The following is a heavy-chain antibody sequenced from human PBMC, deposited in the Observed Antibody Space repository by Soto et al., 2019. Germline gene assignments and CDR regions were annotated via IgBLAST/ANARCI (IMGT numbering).Heavy chain of an antibody. V-gene: IGHV1-69*06. Sequence: QVQLEQSGAEVKKPGSSVKVSCKASGGTLSDHGVAWLRQAPGQGLEWMGGTIPVFNTAKYAQKFQGRVTVTADKFTNIAYMELSSLRSEDTAFYFCARGVYGSGNYYTGPSAFDPWGQGTMVIVSS. J-gene: IGHJ3*01. CDR3: ARGVYGSGNYYTGPSAFDP. CDR2: TIPVFNTA. D-gene: IGHD3-10*01. CDR1: GGTLSDHG.